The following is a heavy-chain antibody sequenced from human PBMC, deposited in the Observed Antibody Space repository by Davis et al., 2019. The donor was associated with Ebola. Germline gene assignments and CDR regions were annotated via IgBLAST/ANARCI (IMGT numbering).Heavy chain of an antibody. D-gene: IGHD2-15*01. CDR1: GYSFTTYW. CDR2: IDPRDSYT. J-gene: IGHJ5*02. Sequence: GESLKISCKGSGYSFTTYWISWVRQMPGKGLEWMGRIDPRDSYTNYSPSFQGHVTISVDKSISTAYLQWSSLKASDTAMYYCARHGCSGGNCYNWFDPWGQGTLVTVSS. V-gene: IGHV5-10-1*01. CDR3: ARHGCSGGNCYNWFDP.